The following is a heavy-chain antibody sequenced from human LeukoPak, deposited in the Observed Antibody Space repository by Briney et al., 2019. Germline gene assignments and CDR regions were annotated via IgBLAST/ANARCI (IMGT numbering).Heavy chain of an antibody. J-gene: IGHJ4*02. Sequence: ASVKVSCKASGYTFTDYYINWVRQAPGQGLEWMGWINPNSGGTNYAQKFQGRVTMTRDTSISTAYMELSSLRSEDTAVYYCARDSGYDRPGYWGQGTLVTVSS. CDR3: ARDSGYDRPGY. D-gene: IGHD5-12*01. V-gene: IGHV1-2*02. CDR1: GYTFTDYY. CDR2: INPNSGGT.